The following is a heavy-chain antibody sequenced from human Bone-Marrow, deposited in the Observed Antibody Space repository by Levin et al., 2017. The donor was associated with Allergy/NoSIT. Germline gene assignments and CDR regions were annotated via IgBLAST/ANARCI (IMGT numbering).Heavy chain of an antibody. D-gene: IGHD3-10*01. CDR3: ARDPFAYNFGSGSYLDY. CDR1: GFAFSNYW. CDR2: INLGGTST. Sequence: GGSLRLSCAASGFAFSNYWMHWVRQAPGKGLVWVSRINLGGTSTTYADSVKGRFTISRDNAKNTLYLQMNSLRAEDTAVYYCARDPFAYNFGSGSYLDYWGQGTLVSVSS. J-gene: IGHJ4*02. V-gene: IGHV3-74*01.